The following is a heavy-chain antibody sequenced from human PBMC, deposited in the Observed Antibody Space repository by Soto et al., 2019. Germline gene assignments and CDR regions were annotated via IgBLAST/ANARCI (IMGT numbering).Heavy chain of an antibody. CDR1: GFTLSTYS. J-gene: IGHJ4*02. CDR3: TSDRPRELLYDC. V-gene: IGHV3-48*02. CDR2: ISSSSSTI. D-gene: IGHD1-7*01. Sequence: EVQLVESGGGLVQPGGSLRLSCAASGFTLSTYSMNWVRQAPGKGLGWVSYISSSSSTIYYADSVKGRFTISRDNAKNSLFLQMNSLRDEDTAVYYCTSDRPRELLYDCWGQGTLVTVSS.